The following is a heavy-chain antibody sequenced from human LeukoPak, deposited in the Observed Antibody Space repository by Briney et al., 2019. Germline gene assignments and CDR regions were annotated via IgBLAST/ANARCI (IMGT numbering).Heavy chain of an antibody. J-gene: IGHJ3*02. V-gene: IGHV3-9*03. Sequence: GGSLRLSCAASGFTFDDYAMHWVRQAPGKGLEWVSGIGWNSGSIGYADSVKGRFTISRDNAKNSLYLQMNSLRAEDMALYYCAKAIGIAVADDAFDIWGQGTMVTVSS. D-gene: IGHD6-19*01. CDR2: IGWNSGSI. CDR3: AKAIGIAVADDAFDI. CDR1: GFTFDDYA.